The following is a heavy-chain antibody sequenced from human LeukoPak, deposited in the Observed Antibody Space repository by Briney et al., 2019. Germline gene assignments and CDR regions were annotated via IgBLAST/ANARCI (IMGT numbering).Heavy chain of an antibody. V-gene: IGHV4-59*01. CDR3: AREVRDSSSWYYFDY. J-gene: IGHJ4*02. CDR1: GGSISSYY. Sequence: SETLSLTCTVSGGSISSYYWSWIRQPPGRGLEWIGYIYYSGSTNYNPSLKSRVTISVDTSKNQFSLKLSSVTAADTAVYCCAREVRDSSSWYYFDYWGQGTLVTVSS. CDR2: IYYSGST. D-gene: IGHD6-13*01.